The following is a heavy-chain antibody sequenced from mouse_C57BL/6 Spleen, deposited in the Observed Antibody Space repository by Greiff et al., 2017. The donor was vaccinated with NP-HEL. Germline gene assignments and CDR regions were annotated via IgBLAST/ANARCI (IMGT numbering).Heavy chain of an antibody. CDR2: IYPGDGDT. V-gene: IGHV1-80*01. Sequence: QVQLQQPGAELVKPGASVKISCKASGYAFSSYWMNWVKQRPGKGLEWIGQIYPGDGDTNYNGKFKGKATLTADKSSSTAYMQLSSLTSEDSAVYFCARSDYYGSAYGFDYWGQGTTLTVSS. D-gene: IGHD1-1*01. J-gene: IGHJ2*01. CDR3: ARSDYYGSAYGFDY. CDR1: GYAFSSYW.